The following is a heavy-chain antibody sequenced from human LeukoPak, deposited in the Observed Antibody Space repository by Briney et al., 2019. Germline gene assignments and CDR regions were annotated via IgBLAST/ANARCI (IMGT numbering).Heavy chain of an antibody. CDR2: ISVSGGST. D-gene: IGHD3-22*01. CDR3: ATHDSSGFYYYFHY. Sequence: GGSLRLSCAASGFTFSSYAMSWVRQAPGKGLEWVSSISVSGGSTYYADSVKGRFTISRDNSKNTLYLQMNSLRAEDTAVYYCATHDSSGFYYYFHYWGQGTLVTVST. J-gene: IGHJ4*02. V-gene: IGHV3-23*01. CDR1: GFTFSSYA.